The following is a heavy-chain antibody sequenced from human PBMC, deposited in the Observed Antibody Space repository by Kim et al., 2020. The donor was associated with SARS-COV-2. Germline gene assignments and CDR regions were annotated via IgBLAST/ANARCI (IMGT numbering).Heavy chain of an antibody. CDR2: IKSKTDGGTT. CDR3: TTDKVGSYDILTGYYFDPYVDY. CDR1: GFTFSNAW. Sequence: GGSLRLSCAASGFTFSNAWMSWVRQAPGKGLEWVGRIKSKTDGGTTDYAAPVKGRFTISRDDSKNTLYLQMNSLKTEDTAVYYCTTDKVGSYDILTGYYFDPYVDYWGQGTLVTVSS. D-gene: IGHD3-9*01. V-gene: IGHV3-15*01. J-gene: IGHJ4*02.